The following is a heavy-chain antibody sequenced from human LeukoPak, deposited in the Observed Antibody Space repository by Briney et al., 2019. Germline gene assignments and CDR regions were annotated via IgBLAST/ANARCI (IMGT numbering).Heavy chain of an antibody. CDR2: INPSGGRT. CDR1: GYTFTSYY. D-gene: IGHD3-3*01. V-gene: IGHV1-46*01. Sequence: ASVKVSCKASGYTFTSYYMHWVRQAPGQRLEWMGIINPSGGRTSYTQKFQGRVTMTRDTSTSTVYMELSSLRSEDTAVYYCARDGRFLEWLEEVVRGYYMDVWGKGTTVTVSS. J-gene: IGHJ6*03. CDR3: ARDGRFLEWLEEVVRGYYMDV.